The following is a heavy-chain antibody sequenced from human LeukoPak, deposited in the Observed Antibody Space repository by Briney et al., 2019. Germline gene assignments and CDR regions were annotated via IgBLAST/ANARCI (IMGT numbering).Heavy chain of an antibody. CDR1: GFTFSNYA. CDR2: ISGGGST. D-gene: IGHD3-16*01. J-gene: IGHJ4*02. Sequence: PGGSLRLXCAASGFTFSNYAMNWGRQAPGKGLEWVSTISGGGSTYYADSVKGRFTISRDNSKNTLYLQMNSLRAEDTAVYYCAKDGVLDYWGQGTLVTVSS. V-gene: IGHV3-23*01. CDR3: AKDGVLDY.